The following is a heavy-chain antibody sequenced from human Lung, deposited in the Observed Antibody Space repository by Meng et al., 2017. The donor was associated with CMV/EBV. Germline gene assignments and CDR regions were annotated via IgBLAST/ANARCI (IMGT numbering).Heavy chain of an antibody. CDR3: ARDVSDHCSSTSCDRLGAFDI. CDR2: IYYSGST. CDR1: GGSISSGGYY. D-gene: IGHD2-2*01. Sequence: LRLXCTVSGGSISSGGYYWSWIRQHPGKGLEWIGYIYYSGSTYYNPSLKSRVTISVDTSKNQFSLKLSSVTAADTAVYYCARDVSDHCSSTSCDRLGAFDIWGQGXMVTVSS. J-gene: IGHJ3*02. V-gene: IGHV4-31*03.